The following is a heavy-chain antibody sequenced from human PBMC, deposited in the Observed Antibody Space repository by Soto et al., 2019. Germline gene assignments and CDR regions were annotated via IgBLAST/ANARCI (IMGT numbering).Heavy chain of an antibody. CDR1: GGSISSYY. V-gene: IGHV4-59*01. D-gene: IGHD3-22*01. CDR3: AGVGRYYDSSGYSVDF. J-gene: IGHJ4*02. Sequence: SESLSLTCTVSGGSISSYYWSWIRQPPGKGLEWIGYISYSGSTNYNPSLKSRVTISVDTSKNQLYLKLSSVTAADTAVYYCAGVGRYYDSSGYSVDFWGQGTRVTVSS. CDR2: ISYSGST.